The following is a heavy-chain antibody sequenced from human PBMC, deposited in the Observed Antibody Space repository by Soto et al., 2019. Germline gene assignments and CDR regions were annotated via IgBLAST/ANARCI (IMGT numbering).Heavy chain of an antibody. CDR3: ARVGYFCSTSCYYYYMDV. CDR2: LNPNTGST. Sequence: ASVKVSCKASGYSFTSYDINWVRQATGQGLEWMGWLNPNTGSTGYAQKFQGRLTMARDTSIRTAYLELSSLRSEDTAVFYCARVGYFCSTSCYYYYMDVCGKRSTDIVS. CDR1: GYSFTSYD. J-gene: IGHJ6*03. V-gene: IGHV1-8*01. D-gene: IGHD2-2*03.